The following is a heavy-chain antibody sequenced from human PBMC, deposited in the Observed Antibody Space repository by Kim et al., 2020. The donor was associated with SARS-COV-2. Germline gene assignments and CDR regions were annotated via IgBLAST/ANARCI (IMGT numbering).Heavy chain of an antibody. D-gene: IGHD3-22*01. J-gene: IGHJ3*02. CDR3: ATLPSFYYDSSGSVTSFDI. CDR1: GYSFTSYW. V-gene: IGHV5-51*01. Sequence: GESLKISCKGSGYSFTSYWIGWVRQMPGKGLALMGIIYPGDSDTRYSPSFQGQVTISADKSISTAYLQWSSLKASDTAMYYCATLPSFYYDSSGSVTSFDIWGQGTMVTVSS. CDR2: IYPGDSDT.